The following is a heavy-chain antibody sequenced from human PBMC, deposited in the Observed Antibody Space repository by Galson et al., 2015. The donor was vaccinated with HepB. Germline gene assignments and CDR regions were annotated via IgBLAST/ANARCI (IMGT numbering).Heavy chain of an antibody. V-gene: IGHV3-33*01. CDR3: AREVGENYYYYGMDV. CDR1: GFTFSSYG. Sequence: SLRLSCAASGFTFSSYGMHWVRQAPGKGLEWVAVIWYDGSNKYYADSVKGRFTISRDNSKNTLYLQMNSLRAEDTAVYYCAREVGENYYYYGMDVWGQGTTVTVSS. J-gene: IGHJ6*02. CDR2: IWYDGSNK. D-gene: IGHD2-15*01.